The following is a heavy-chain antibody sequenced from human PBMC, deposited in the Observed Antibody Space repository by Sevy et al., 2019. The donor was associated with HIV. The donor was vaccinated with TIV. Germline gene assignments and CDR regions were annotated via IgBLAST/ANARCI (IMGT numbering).Heavy chain of an antibody. CDR3: VRAIAADVSF. D-gene: IGHD6-13*01. Sequence: GGSLRLSCVASGFTLNGYWMSWVRQAPGKGLEWVANINQVGNVKYYIDSVKGRFTISRDTARNLLYLQMNSLRVEDTALYYCVRAIAADVSFWGQGTLVTVSS. CDR2: INQVGNVK. J-gene: IGHJ4*02. CDR1: GFTLNGYW. V-gene: IGHV3-7*01.